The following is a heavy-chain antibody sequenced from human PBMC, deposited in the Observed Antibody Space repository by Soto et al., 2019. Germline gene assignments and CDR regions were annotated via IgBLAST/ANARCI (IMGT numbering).Heavy chain of an antibody. D-gene: IGHD6-13*01. V-gene: IGHV4-34*01. CDR3: ASAEDGRNY. J-gene: IGHJ4*02. CDR1: GGSFSGYY. CDR2: INHSGST. Sequence: SETLSLTCAVYGGSFSGYYWSWIRQPPGKGLEWIGEINHSGSTNYNPSLKSRVTISVDTSKNQFSLKLSSVTAADTAVYYCASAEDGRNYWGQGTLVTVS.